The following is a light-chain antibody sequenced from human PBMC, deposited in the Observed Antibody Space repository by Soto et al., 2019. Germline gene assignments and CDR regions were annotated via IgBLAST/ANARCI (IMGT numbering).Light chain of an antibody. CDR3: QQYGSSLWT. Sequence: EIVLTQSPGTLSLSPGERATLSCRASQSVSSSYLAWYQQKPGQAPRLLIYGASSRATGIPDRFSGSGSGTDFTLTISRLEPKDIAVYYCQQYGSSLWTFGPGTKVDIK. J-gene: IGKJ1*01. CDR2: GAS. CDR1: QSVSSSY. V-gene: IGKV3-20*01.